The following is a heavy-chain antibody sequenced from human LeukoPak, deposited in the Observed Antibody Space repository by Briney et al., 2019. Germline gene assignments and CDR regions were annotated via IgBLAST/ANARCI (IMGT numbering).Heavy chain of an antibody. D-gene: IGHD3-10*01. CDR3: ARIGGEWFGELLQYYYYMDV. V-gene: IGHV5-51*01. CDR2: LYPGDPVT. Sequence: GESLKISCKGSGYSFTSYWIGWVRQMPGKGLEWTGILYPGDPVTRYSPSFQGQVTISADKSISTAYLQWSSLKASDTAMDYCARIGGEWFGELLQYYYYMDVWGKGTTVTVSS. CDR1: GYSFTSYW. J-gene: IGHJ6*03.